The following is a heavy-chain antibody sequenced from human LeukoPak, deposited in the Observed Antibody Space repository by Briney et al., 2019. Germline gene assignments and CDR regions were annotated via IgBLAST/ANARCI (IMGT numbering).Heavy chain of an antibody. CDR1: GFTFSTYA. Sequence: LTGGSLRLPCAASGFTFSTYAMNWVRQAPGKGLEWVSAISGSGDIIHYSDSVKGRFTISRDNSKNTLYPQMSSLRAEDTAVYYCAKNNWGDSSAGWGQGTLVTVSS. CDR2: ISGSGDII. V-gene: IGHV3-23*01. J-gene: IGHJ4*02. CDR3: AKNNWGDSSAG. D-gene: IGHD3-22*01.